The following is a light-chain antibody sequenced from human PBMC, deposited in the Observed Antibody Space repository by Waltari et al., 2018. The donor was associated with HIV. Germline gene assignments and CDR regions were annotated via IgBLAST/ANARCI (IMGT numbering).Light chain of an antibody. CDR2: DVN. CDR3: CAYAAGHVSYV. J-gene: IGLJ1*01. CDR1: TSDVGFYDY. V-gene: IGLV2-11*01. Sequence: QSALTQPPSVSGSPGQSVSISCSGTTSDVGFYDYVSWYQQYPGKAPKLIIFDVNQRHYGVPERFTGSKSGNTASLTISGLQTEDEADYFCCAYAAGHVSYVFGNGTAVAVL.